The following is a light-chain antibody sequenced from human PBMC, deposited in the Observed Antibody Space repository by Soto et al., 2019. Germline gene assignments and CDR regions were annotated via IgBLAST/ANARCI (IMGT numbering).Light chain of an antibody. CDR1: QSISSNY. Sequence: EIVLTQSPGTLSLSPGERATLSCRASQSISSNYLAWYQQKPGQAPRLLIYGASSRATGVPDRFSGSGSGTDFTLTISRLEPEDFAVYYCQQYGGSPRGFGQGTKVEIK. CDR3: QQYGGSPRG. CDR2: GAS. J-gene: IGKJ1*01. V-gene: IGKV3-20*01.